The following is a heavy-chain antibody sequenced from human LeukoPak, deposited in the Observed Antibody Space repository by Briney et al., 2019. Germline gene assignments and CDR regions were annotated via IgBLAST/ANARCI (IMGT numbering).Heavy chain of an antibody. D-gene: IGHD6-19*01. J-gene: IGHJ4*02. V-gene: IGHV3-30-3*01. CDR2: ISYDGSNK. Sequence: GGSLRLSCAASGSTFSSYAMHWVRQAPGKGLEWVAVISYDGSNKYYADSVKGRFTISRDNSKNTLYLQMNSLRAEDTAVYYCARDSKGSGWYLIDYWGQGTLVTDSS. CDR1: GSTFSSYA. CDR3: ARDSKGSGWYLIDY.